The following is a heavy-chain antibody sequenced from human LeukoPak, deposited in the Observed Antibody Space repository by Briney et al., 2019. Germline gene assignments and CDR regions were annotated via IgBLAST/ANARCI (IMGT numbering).Heavy chain of an antibody. CDR3: ARVAAAEALVDYFDY. CDR2: ITSTGTYI. J-gene: IGHJ4*02. V-gene: IGHV3-21*01. CDR1: GFTFSSYG. Sequence: GGSLRLSCAASGFTFSSYGMNWVRQTPGKGLEWVSSITSTGTYIAYADSVRGRLTISRDNAKKSLYLQMDSLRAEDTSVYYCARVAAAEALVDYFDYWGQGALVTVSS. D-gene: IGHD6-13*01.